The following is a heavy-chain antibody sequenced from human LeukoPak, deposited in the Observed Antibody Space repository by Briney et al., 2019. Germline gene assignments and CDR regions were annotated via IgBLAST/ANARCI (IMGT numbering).Heavy chain of an antibody. CDR2: INDSGSI. CDR1: GGSLRGFF. J-gene: IGHJ6*03. Sequence: SETLSLTCDVDGGSLRGFFWGWIRQPPGKGLEWIGEINDSGSINYNPSLKTRVTISLDTSKNQFSLKLSSVTAADTAIYYCARVESYYFYYMDVWGKGTTVTVSS. V-gene: IGHV4-34*01. CDR3: ARVESYYFYYMDV.